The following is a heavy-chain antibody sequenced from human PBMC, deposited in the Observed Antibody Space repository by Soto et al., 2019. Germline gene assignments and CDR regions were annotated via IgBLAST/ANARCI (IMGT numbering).Heavy chain of an antibody. D-gene: IGHD6-19*01. CDR2: VYYTGST. J-gene: IGHJ4*02. CDR1: GASIRSPDYY. Sequence: SQLLSHGCTVTGASIRSPDYYCSWKRKAPGKGLEWIGYVYYTGSTYYNPSLNGRLTLSVDSFQTQFSLKLTSVTAADSAFYYCARNNRARSSLDYWGGRILVTVSS. CDR3: ARNNRARSSLDY. V-gene: IGHV4-30-4*01.